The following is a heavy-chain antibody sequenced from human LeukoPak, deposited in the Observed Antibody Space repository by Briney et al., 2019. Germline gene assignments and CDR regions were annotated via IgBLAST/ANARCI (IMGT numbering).Heavy chain of an antibody. V-gene: IGHV4-38-2*02. CDR2: IYHSGST. D-gene: IGHD3-10*01. Sequence: SETLSLTCTVSGYSLSSGYYWGWIRQPPGKGLEWIGSIYHSGSTYYNPSLKSRVTISVATSKNQFSLRLSTVTVADTAVYYCARGGAVVRSIEAEYFQHWGQGTLVTVSS. CDR3: ARGGAVVRSIEAEYFQH. CDR1: GYSLSSGYY. J-gene: IGHJ1*01.